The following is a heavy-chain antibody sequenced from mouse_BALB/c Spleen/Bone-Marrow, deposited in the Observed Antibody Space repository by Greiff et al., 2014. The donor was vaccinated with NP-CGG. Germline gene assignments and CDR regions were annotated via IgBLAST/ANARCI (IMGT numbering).Heavy chain of an antibody. D-gene: IGHD3-2*02. Sequence: QVQLQQSGAEMVKPGASVKLSCKASGYTFTEYIIHWVKQRSGQGLEWIGWFYPGSGSIKYNEKFKDKATLTADKSSSTVYMECSKLKFEDPAVYVCAIHEYRLRAGFAYWGQGTLVTVSA. V-gene: IGHV1-62-2*01. CDR2: FYPGSGSI. CDR1: GYTFTEYI. J-gene: IGHJ3*01. CDR3: AIHEYRLRAGFAY.